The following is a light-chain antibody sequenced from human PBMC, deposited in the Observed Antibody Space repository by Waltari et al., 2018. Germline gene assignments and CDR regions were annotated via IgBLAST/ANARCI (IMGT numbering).Light chain of an antibody. CDR3: TSDGGVNVLGVV. CDR1: NSDVGTYNY. CDR2: GVT. J-gene: IGLJ2*01. Sequence: QSALTQPPSASGSPGQSVTISCAGTNSDVGTYNYVSWYQHHPGKAPKRLIYGVTERPPGVPGRCSGAKSGTTASLTVSGLQADDEADYYGTSDGGVNVLGVVFGGGTKLTVL. V-gene: IGLV2-8*01.